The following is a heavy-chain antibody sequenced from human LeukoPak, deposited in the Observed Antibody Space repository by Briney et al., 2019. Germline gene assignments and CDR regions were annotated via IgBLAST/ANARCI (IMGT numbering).Heavy chain of an antibody. D-gene: IGHD3-9*01. J-gene: IGHJ4*02. Sequence: GGSLRLSCTLSGFTLSNAWMSWVRRVPGKGREWVGGVRRKSDGGTIDYAAPVKGRFTISRDDSKNTLYLQTTSLKSEDSGVYYCTTDGPGAGYLYWGQGTLVTVSS. V-gene: IGHV3-15*01. CDR2: VRRKSDGGTI. CDR3: TTDGPGAGYLY. CDR1: GFTLSNAW.